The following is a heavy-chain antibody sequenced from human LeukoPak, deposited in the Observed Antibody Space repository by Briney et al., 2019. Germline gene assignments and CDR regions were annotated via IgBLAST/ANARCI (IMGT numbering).Heavy chain of an antibody. CDR3: ARDSGTTGEVKFDP. J-gene: IGHJ5*02. D-gene: IGHD3-10*01. CDR2: IYYSGST. Sequence: SETLSLTCTVSGGSISSYYWSWIRQPPGKGLEWIGYIYYSGSTYYNPSLRSRVTMSVDTSKNQFSLKLSSVTAADTAVYYCARDSGTTGEVKFDPWGQGTLVTVSS. V-gene: IGHV4-59*12. CDR1: GGSISSYY.